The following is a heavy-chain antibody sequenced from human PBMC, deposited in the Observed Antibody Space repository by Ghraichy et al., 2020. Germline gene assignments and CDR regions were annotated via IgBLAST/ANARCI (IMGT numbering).Heavy chain of an antibody. CDR2: IWYDGSDK. J-gene: IGHJ4*02. V-gene: IGHV3-33*01. CDR1: GFIFSNYG. CDR3: ARDAVYSDSSGDNYFDY. D-gene: IGHD3-22*01. Sequence: GESLNISCAASGFIFSNYGIHWVRQAPGKGLEWVAVIWYDGSDKYYADSVKGRFTISRDNSKNTLYLQMNSLSAEDTAVYYCARDAVYSDSSGDNYFDYWGQGTLVTVSS.